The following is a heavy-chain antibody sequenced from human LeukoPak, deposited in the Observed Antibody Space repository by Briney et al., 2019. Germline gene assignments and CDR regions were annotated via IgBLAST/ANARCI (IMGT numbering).Heavy chain of an antibody. V-gene: IGHV1-69*13. J-gene: IGHJ6*02. CDR1: GGTFSSYA. Sequence: GASVKVSCKASGGTFSSYAISWVRQAPGQGLEWMGGIIPVFGTANYAQKFQGRVTITADGSTSTAYMELSSLRSEDTAVYYCARVDTAMVSYYGMDVWGQGTTVTVSS. CDR2: IIPVFGTA. CDR3: ARVDTAMVSYYGMDV. D-gene: IGHD5-18*01.